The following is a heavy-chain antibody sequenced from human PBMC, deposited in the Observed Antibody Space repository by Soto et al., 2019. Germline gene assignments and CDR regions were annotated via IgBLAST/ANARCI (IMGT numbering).Heavy chain of an antibody. CDR1: GFSFGDYG. Sequence: GGSLRLSCSASGFSFGDYGMSWVRQAPGKGLEWVGFIRGRAYSGTTEYAASVKGRFTISRDDAKTIAYLQMNSLKTEDTAIYYCTRVRVRWESLGWFDPWGQGTLVTV. V-gene: IGHV3-49*04. D-gene: IGHD1-26*01. J-gene: IGHJ5*02. CDR3: TRVRVRWESLGWFDP. CDR2: IRGRAYSGTT.